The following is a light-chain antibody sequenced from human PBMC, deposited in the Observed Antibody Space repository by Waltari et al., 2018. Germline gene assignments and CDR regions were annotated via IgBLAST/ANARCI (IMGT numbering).Light chain of an antibody. Sequence: QSVLTQPPSASGTPGQRVTISCSGRSSNLGRHNVNWYQKVPGTAPKLLIYSTNQRPSGVPDRFSGSKSGTSASLAISGLQSEDEAEYYCAAWDDSLNGLFGGGTKLTVL. J-gene: IGLJ2*01. CDR2: STN. V-gene: IGLV1-44*01. CDR3: AAWDDSLNGL. CDR1: SSNLGRHN.